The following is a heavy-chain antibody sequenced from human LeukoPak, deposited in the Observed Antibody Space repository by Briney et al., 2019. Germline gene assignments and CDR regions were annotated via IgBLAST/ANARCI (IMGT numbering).Heavy chain of an antibody. CDR3: ARGPVSTHGMDV. CDR1: GYTFTSYD. V-gene: IGHV1-8*01. D-gene: IGHD2-2*01. Sequence: ASVKVSCKASGYTFTSYDINWVRQAPGQGLEWMGWKNPNSGRTGFAQKFQGRLTITADTSISTAYMELSSLTSEDTAVYYCARGPVSTHGMDVWGQGTTVTVSS. J-gene: IGHJ6*02. CDR2: KNPNSGRT.